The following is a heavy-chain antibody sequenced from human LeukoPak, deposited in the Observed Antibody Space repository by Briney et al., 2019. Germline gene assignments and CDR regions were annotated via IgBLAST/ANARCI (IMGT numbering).Heavy chain of an antibody. J-gene: IGHJ4*02. V-gene: IGHV1-46*01. Sequence: ASVKVSCKASGYTFTSYYMHWVRQAPGQGLEWMGIINPSGGSTSYAQKFQGRVTMTRDTSTSTVYMELSSLRSEDTAEYYCSGGGSSWYFDYWGQGTLVTVSS. CDR3: SGGGSSWYFDY. CDR1: GYTFTSYY. CDR2: INPSGGST. D-gene: IGHD6-13*01.